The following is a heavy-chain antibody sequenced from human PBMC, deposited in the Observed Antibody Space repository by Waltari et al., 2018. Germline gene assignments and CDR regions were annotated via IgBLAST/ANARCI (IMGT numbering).Heavy chain of an antibody. CDR2: INTTTGNP. Sequence: QVQLVQSGSELKKPGASVKVSCKAPGYTFTGYGLNWVRQAPGQGLEWMGWINTTTGNPTYAQGFRRRFVFSLDTSVSTAYLQISSLKAEDTAVYYCARDGYCRGGTCGWFDPWGQGTLVTVSS. CDR1: GYTFTGYG. D-gene: IGHD2-15*01. J-gene: IGHJ5*02. V-gene: IGHV7-4-1*02. CDR3: ARDGYCRGGTCGWFDP.